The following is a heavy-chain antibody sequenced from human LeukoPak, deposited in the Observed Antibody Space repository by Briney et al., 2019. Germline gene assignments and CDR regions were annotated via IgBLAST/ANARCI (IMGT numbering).Heavy chain of an antibody. CDR1: GGSISSYY. Sequence: SETLSLSCTVSGGSISSYYWSWIRQPPGKGLEWIGYIYYSGSTNYNPSLKSRVIISLDTSKNQFSLKLSSVTAADTAVYYCARTIDCLDGYFDYWGQGTLVTVSS. D-gene: IGHD3-9*01. J-gene: IGHJ4*02. CDR3: ARTIDCLDGYFDY. CDR2: IYYSGST. V-gene: IGHV4-59*01.